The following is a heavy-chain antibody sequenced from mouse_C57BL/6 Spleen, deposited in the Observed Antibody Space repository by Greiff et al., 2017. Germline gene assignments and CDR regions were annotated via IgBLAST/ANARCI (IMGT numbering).Heavy chain of an antibody. D-gene: IGHD1-1*01. V-gene: IGHV1-72*01. CDR2: IDPNSGGT. CDR1: GYTFTSYW. J-gene: IGHJ4*01. CDR3: ASPYGSSYDYAMDY. Sequence: QVQLQQPGAELVKPGASVKLSCKASGYTFTSYWMHWVKQRPGRGLEWIGRIDPNSGGTKYNEKFKSKATLTVDKPSSTAYMQLSSLTSEDSAVYYCASPYGSSYDYAMDYWGQGTSVTVSS.